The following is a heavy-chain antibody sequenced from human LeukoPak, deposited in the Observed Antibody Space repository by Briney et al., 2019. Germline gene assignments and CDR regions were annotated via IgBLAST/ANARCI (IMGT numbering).Heavy chain of an antibody. CDR3: ARDKNYYESSRPQLDAFDI. J-gene: IGHJ3*02. CDR1: GGSISTNY. V-gene: IGHV4-4*07. CDR2: IYISGST. D-gene: IGHD3-22*01. Sequence: PAETLSLTCTVSGGSISTNYWSWIRQPAGKGLEWIGRIYISGSTNYNPSLRSRVTLSVDTSKNQFSLKLSSVTAADTAVYYCARDKNYYESSRPQLDAFDIWGQGTVVTVSS.